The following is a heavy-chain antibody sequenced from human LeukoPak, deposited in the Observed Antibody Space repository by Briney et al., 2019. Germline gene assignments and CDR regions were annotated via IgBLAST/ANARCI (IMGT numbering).Heavy chain of an antibody. CDR1: GFTIRSNW. J-gene: IGHJ3*02. Sequence: GGSLRLSCAASGFTIRSNWMHWVRQAPGKGLVWLSHINSDGSSTNYADSVKGRFTISRDTAKNTLYLQMSSLRAEDTAVYYCARTLADAFDIWGQGTMVTVSS. CDR3: ARTLADAFDI. D-gene: IGHD3-3*02. V-gene: IGHV3-74*01. CDR2: INSDGSST.